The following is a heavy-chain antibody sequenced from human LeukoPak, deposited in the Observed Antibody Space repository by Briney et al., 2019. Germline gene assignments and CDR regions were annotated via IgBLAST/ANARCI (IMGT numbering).Heavy chain of an antibody. Sequence: ASVKVSCKASGYSFTSYYIHWVRQAPGQGLEYMGIIRPSGSTAYAQNYAQKFQGRVTMTRDTSTSAVYVELSSLRSEDTAVYYCAREGPETYYFDFWGQGTLVTVSS. J-gene: IGHJ4*02. CDR2: IRPSGSTAYA. D-gene: IGHD5-24*01. CDR3: AREGPETYYFDF. CDR1: GYSFTSYY. V-gene: IGHV1-46*01.